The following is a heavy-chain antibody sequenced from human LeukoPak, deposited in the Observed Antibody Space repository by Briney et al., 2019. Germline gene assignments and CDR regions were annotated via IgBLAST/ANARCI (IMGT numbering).Heavy chain of an antibody. CDR3: ARVGLREDVPDY. CDR2: ISYDGSNK. J-gene: IGHJ4*02. D-gene: IGHD3/OR15-3a*01. Sequence: PGGSLRLSCAASGFTFSSYAMHWVRQAPGKGLEWVAVISYDGSNKYYADSVKGRFTISRDNSKNTLYLQMNSLRAEDTAVYYCARVGLREDVPDYWGQGTLVTVSS. V-gene: IGHV3-30-3*01. CDR1: GFTFSSYA.